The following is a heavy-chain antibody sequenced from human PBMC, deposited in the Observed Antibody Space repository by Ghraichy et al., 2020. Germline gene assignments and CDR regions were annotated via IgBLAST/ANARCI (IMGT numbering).Heavy chain of an antibody. J-gene: IGHJ4*02. CDR3: ASSSGIWALDY. CDR1: GFTFSSYA. D-gene: IGHD3-22*01. CDR2: ISYDGSNK. V-gene: IGHV3-30-3*01. Sequence: GESLNISCAASGFTFSSYAMHWVRQAPGKGLEWVAVISYDGSNKYYADSVKGRFTISRDNSKNTLYLQMNSLRAEDTAVYYCASSSGIWALDYWGQGTLVTVSS.